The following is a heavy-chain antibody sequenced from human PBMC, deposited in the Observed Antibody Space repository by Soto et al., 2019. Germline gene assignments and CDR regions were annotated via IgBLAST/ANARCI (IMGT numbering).Heavy chain of an antibody. Sequence: ASVKVSCKASGYTFSSYYMHWVRQAPGQETEWMGIINPNSGNTGYAQKFQGRVTMTRNTSISTAYMELSSLRAEDTAVYYCARASIVLMVYAPKDDYYGMDVWGQGTTVTVSS. CDR2: INPNSGNT. V-gene: IGHV1-8*02. J-gene: IGHJ6*02. CDR3: ARASIVLMVYAPKDDYYGMDV. CDR1: GYTFSSYY. D-gene: IGHD2-8*01.